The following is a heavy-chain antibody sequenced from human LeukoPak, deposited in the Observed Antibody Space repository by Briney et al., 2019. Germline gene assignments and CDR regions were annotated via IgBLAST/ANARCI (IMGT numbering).Heavy chain of an antibody. V-gene: IGHV1-69*06. CDR2: IIPTVGAT. CDR3: AKMGGTTPPH. D-gene: IGHD1-1*01. Sequence: SVKASCKASGDIFNNYAIKCVRQAPGQGLEYMGGIIPTVGATKFAHNFQGTVTITAAKSSNRVYMELSSLRPEDTAVYYCAKMGGTTPPHSGQGTPVTASS. J-gene: IGHJ4*02. CDR1: GDIFNNYA.